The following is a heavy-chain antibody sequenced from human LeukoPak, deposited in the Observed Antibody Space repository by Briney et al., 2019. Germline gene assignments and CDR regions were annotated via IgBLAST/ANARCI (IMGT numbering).Heavy chain of an antibody. CDR2: IYPGDSDT. CDR3: ARPGNSYCSSTSCYRAAADHFDY. V-gene: IGHV5-51*01. D-gene: IGHD2-2*02. Sequence: GESLKISCKGSGYSFTSYWIGWVRQMPGKGPEWMGIIYPGDSDTRYSPSFQGQVTISADKSISTAYLQWSSLKASDTAMYYCARPGNSYCSSTSCYRAAADHFDYWGQGTLVTVSS. CDR1: GYSFTSYW. J-gene: IGHJ4*02.